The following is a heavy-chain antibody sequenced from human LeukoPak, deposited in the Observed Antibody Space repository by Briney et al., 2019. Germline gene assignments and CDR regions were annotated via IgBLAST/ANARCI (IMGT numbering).Heavy chain of an antibody. CDR1: GGSISSSSYY. CDR2: IYYSGST. V-gene: IGHV4-39*07. D-gene: IGHD3-9*01. Sequence: SETLSLTCTVSGGSISSSSYYWGWIRQPPGKGLEWIGSIYYSGSTYYNPSLKSRVTISVDTSKNQFSLKLSSVTAADTAVYYCARDRPPGGEYYDILTGYVPPGMDVWGQGTTVTVSS. CDR3: ARDRPPGGEYYDILTGYVPPGMDV. J-gene: IGHJ6*02.